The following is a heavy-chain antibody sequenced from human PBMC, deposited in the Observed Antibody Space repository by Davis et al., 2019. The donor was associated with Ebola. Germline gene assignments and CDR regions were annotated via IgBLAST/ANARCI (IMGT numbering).Heavy chain of an antibody. J-gene: IGHJ5*02. Sequence: ASVKVSCKASGYTFTSYGISWVRQAPGQGLEWMGWISAYNGNTNYAQKLQGRVTMTTDTSTSTAYMELRSLRSDDTAVYYCARDRALGGYTLGWFDPWGQGTLVTVSS. V-gene: IGHV1-18*01. D-gene: IGHD3-22*01. CDR3: ARDRALGGYTLGWFDP. CDR2: ISAYNGNT. CDR1: GYTFTSYG.